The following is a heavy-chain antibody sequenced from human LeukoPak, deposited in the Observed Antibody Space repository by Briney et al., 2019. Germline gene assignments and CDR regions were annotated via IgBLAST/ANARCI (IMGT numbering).Heavy chain of an antibody. J-gene: IGHJ4*02. V-gene: IGHV3-23*01. Sequence: GGSLRLSCAASGFTFSNYAMSWVRQAPGKGLEWVSAISGSGGSTNYADSVKGRFTISRDNSKNTLYLQMNSLRAEDTAVYYCAKADYGDYIDYWGQGTLVTVSS. CDR2: ISGSGGST. CDR3: AKADYGDYIDY. CDR1: GFTFSNYA. D-gene: IGHD4-17*01.